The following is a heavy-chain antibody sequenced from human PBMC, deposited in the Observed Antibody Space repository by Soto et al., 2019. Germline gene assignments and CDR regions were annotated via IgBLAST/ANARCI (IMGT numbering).Heavy chain of an antibody. CDR2: ISYSGST. V-gene: IGHV4-59*01. Sequence: KASETLSLTCTVSGGSISTYFWSWIRQPPGKGLEWIGYISYSGSTNYNPSLKSRVTISVDTSMNQFSLKLSSVTAADTALYYCARDQGETTEAYLDYWGQGALVTVSS. J-gene: IGHJ4*02. CDR3: ARDQGETTEAYLDY. D-gene: IGHD4-4*01. CDR1: GGSISTYF.